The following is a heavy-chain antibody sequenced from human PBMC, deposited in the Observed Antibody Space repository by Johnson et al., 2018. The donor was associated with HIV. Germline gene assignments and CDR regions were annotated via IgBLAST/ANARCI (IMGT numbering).Heavy chain of an antibody. V-gene: IGHV3-30*03. CDR3: ARVPSGTPSSI. Sequence: QVQLVESGGGLVQPGGSLRLSCAASGFTFSHYGMHWVRQAPGKGLEWVAIISYGGSYKYYADSVKGRFTISRDNSKNTLYLQMNSLRAEDTAVYYCARVPSGTPSSIWGQGTKVTVS. J-gene: IGHJ3*02. CDR1: GFTFSHYG. D-gene: IGHD1-1*01. CDR2: ISYGGSYK.